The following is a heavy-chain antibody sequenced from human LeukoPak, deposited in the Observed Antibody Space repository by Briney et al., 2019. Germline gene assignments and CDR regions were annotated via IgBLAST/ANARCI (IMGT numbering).Heavy chain of an antibody. CDR1: GGSIISDIW. D-gene: IGHD1-1*01. Sequence: SGTLSLTCVVSGGSIISDIWWSWVRPPPGKGLQWVGEIYHSGSTNYNPSLKSRVTISGDKSKNQFSLMLTSVTAADTAVYYCARKGLSPPPGPQPDTRRTAFDSWGQGTMVTVSS. CDR2: IYHSGST. CDR3: ARKGLSPPPGPQPDTRRTAFDS. J-gene: IGHJ3*01. V-gene: IGHV4-4*02.